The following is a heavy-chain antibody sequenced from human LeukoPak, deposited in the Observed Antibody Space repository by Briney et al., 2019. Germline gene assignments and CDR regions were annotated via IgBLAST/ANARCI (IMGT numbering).Heavy chain of an antibody. Sequence: KPGGSLRLSCAASGFTFSSYSMNWVRQAPGKGLEWVSSISSSSSYIYYADSVKGRFTISRHNAKNSLYLQMNSLKTEDTAVYYCIRAALDEYYYYGLDVWGQGTTVTVSS. CDR1: GFTFSSYS. V-gene: IGHV3-21*04. D-gene: IGHD6-6*01. J-gene: IGHJ6*02. CDR2: ISSSSSYI. CDR3: IRAALDEYYYYGLDV.